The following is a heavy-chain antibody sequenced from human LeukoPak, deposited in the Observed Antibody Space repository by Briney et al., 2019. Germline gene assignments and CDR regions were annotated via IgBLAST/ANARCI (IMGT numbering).Heavy chain of an antibody. Sequence: SETLSLTCAVSGGSISSGGYSWSWIRQPPGKGLEWIRYIYHSGSTYYNPSLKSRVTISVDRSKNQFSLKLSSVTAADTAVYYCARQLRFYYYYMDVWGKGTTVTVSS. CDR3: ARQLRFYYYYMDV. D-gene: IGHD5-12*01. V-gene: IGHV4-30-2*01. CDR1: GGSISSGGYS. CDR2: IYHSGST. J-gene: IGHJ6*03.